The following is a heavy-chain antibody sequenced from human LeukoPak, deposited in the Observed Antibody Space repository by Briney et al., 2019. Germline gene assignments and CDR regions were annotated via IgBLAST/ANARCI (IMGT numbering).Heavy chain of an antibody. CDR2: ISYDGSNK. D-gene: IGHD3-22*01. CDR1: GFTFSSYG. V-gene: IGHV3-30*18. Sequence: PGRSPRLSCAASGFTFSSYGVHWVRQAPGKGLEWVAVISYDGSNKYYADSVKGRFTISRDNSKNTLYLQMNSLRAEDTAVYYCAKDNHSGYYGFSDYWGQGTLVTVSS. J-gene: IGHJ4*02. CDR3: AKDNHSGYYGFSDY.